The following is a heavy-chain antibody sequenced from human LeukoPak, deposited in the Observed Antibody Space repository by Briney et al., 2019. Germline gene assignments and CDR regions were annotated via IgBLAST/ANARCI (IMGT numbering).Heavy chain of an antibody. D-gene: IGHD3-9*01. V-gene: IGHV3-21*01. Sequence: PGGSLRLSCAASGFTFNTFNMNWVRQAPGKGLEWVSSITSGGDYIYYADSVKGRFTTSRDNAKNSLSLQMNSLRVEDTAVYYCARGHYDVLAASYKWTPDYWGQGTLVTVSS. J-gene: IGHJ4*02. CDR1: GFTFNTFN. CDR3: ARGHYDVLAASYKWTPDY. CDR2: ITSGGDYI.